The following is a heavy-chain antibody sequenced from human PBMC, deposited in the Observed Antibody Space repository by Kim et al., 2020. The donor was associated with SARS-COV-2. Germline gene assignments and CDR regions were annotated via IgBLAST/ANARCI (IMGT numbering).Heavy chain of an antibody. D-gene: IGHD3-9*01. Sequence: YNPSRRGRVTTSVDTSKNQFSLELKSVTAGDTAVYYCARALTTGNMYYFDDWGQGTLVTVSS. J-gene: IGHJ4*02. CDR3: ARALTTGNMYYFDD. V-gene: IGHV4-59*01.